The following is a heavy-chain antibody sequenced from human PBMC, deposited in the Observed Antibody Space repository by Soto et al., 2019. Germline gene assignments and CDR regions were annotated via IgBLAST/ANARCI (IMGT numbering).Heavy chain of an antibody. CDR2: IWYDGSNK. D-gene: IGHD3-10*01. V-gene: IGHV3-33*01. J-gene: IGHJ4*02. CDR1: GFTFSSYG. Sequence: VGSLRLSCAASGFTFSSYGMHWVRQAPGKGLEWVAVIWYDGSNKYYADSVKGRFTISRDNSKNTLYLQMNSLRAEDTAVYYCAREVLWFGELLGPDYWGQGTLVTAPQ. CDR3: AREVLWFGELLGPDY.